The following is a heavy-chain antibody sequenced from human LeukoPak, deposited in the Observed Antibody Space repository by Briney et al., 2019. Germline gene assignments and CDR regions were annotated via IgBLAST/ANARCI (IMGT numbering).Heavy chain of an antibody. V-gene: IGHV4-39*07. CDR2: IYSSWNT. CDR3: AKVWAENDY. J-gene: IGHJ4*02. CDR1: GGSNSSSYYY. D-gene: IGHD1-26*01. Sequence: SETLSLTCTVSGGSNSSSYYYWGWIRQPPGKGLEWIGSIYSSWNTYYNPSLNSRVTISVDTSKSQFSLRLKSVTAADTAVYYCAKVWAENDYWGQGTLVTVSS.